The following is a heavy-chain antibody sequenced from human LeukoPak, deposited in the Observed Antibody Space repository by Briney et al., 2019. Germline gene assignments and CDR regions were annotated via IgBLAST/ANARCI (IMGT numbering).Heavy chain of an antibody. CDR1: GGTFSSYA. Sequence: GXSVKVSCKASGGTFSSYAISWVRQAPGQGLEWMGGIIPIFGTANYAQKFQGRVTITADESTSTAYMELSSLRSEDTAVYYCARDQELGYCSGGSCKYYYGMDVWGQGTTVTVSS. CDR2: IIPIFGTA. V-gene: IGHV1-69*13. D-gene: IGHD2-15*01. J-gene: IGHJ6*02. CDR3: ARDQELGYCSGGSCKYYYGMDV.